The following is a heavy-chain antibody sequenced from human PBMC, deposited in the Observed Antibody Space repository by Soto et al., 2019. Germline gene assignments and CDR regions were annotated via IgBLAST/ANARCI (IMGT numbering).Heavy chain of an antibody. CDR3: TSYSSGWLDGGRDY. CDR2: IRSKANSYAT. CDR1: GFTFSGSA. J-gene: IGHJ4*02. Sequence: EVQLVESGGGLVQPGGSLKLSCAASGFTFSGSAMHWVRQASGKGLEWVGRIRSKANSYATAYAASVKGRFTISRDDSKNTAYLQMNSLKTEDTAVYYCTSYSSGWLDGGRDYWGQGTLVTVSS. V-gene: IGHV3-73*01. D-gene: IGHD6-19*01.